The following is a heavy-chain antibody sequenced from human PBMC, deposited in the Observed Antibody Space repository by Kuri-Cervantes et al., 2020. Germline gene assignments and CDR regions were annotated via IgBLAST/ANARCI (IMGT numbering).Heavy chain of an antibody. J-gene: IGHJ1*01. D-gene: IGHD3-10*01. CDR2: ISWNSGSI. V-gene: IGHV3-9*01. Sequence: GGSLRLSCAASGFTFDDYAMHWVRQAPGKGLEWVSGISWNSGSIGYADSVKGRFTISRDNAKNTLYLQMNSLRAEDTALYYCAVNHFGSGTNYQYFQHWGQGTLVTVSS. CDR3: AVNHFGSGTNYQYFQH. CDR1: GFTFDDYA.